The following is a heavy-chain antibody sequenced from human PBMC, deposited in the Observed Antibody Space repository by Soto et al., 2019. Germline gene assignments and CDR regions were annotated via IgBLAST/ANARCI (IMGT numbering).Heavy chain of an antibody. CDR1: GFTFSSYA. J-gene: IGHJ4*02. CDR3: ARRSSSLYFDY. D-gene: IGHD6-13*01. CDR2: ISGSGGST. Sequence: EVQLLESGGGLVQPGGSLRLSCAASGFTFSSYAMNWVRQAPGKGLELVSVISGSGGSTYYADSVKGRFTISRDNSKNTLYLQMNSLRAEDTAVYYCARRSSSLYFDYWGAGTLGTVSS. V-gene: IGHV3-23*01.